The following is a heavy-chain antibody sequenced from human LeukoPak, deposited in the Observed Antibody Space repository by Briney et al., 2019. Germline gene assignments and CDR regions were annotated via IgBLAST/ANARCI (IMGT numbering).Heavy chain of an antibody. J-gene: IGHJ4*02. CDR3: ARDIGGSYTAIDY. V-gene: IGHV3-48*04. CDR1: RFTFSSYS. D-gene: IGHD1-26*01. CDR2: ISSSSSII. Sequence: GGSLRLSCAASRFTFSSYSMNWVRQAPGKGLEWVSFISSSSSIINYVDSVRGRFTISRDNAKNSLYLQMNSLRAEDTAVYYCARDIGGSYTAIDYWGQGTLVTVSS.